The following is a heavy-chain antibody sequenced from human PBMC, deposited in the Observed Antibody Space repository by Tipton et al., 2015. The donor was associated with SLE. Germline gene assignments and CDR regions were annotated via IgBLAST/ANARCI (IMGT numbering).Heavy chain of an antibody. Sequence: TLSLTCTVSGGSISPYYWSWIRQAPGKGLEWIGFINYGGGTNYNPSLKSRVTILVDTSKNQFSLRLTSLTAADTAVYYCARFLDTFDIWGQGTMVTVSS. J-gene: IGHJ3*02. CDR1: GGSISPYY. CDR2: INYGGGT. CDR3: ARFLDTFDI. V-gene: IGHV4-59*08. D-gene: IGHD3-3*01.